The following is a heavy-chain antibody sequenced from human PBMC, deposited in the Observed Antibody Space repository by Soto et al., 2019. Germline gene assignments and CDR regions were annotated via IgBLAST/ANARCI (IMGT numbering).Heavy chain of an antibody. V-gene: IGHV4-59*01. CDR3: AREGSYNNYYYYAMDV. CDR1: GGSISSYY. J-gene: IGHJ6*02. Sequence: QVQLQESGPGLVKPSETLSLTCTVSGGSISSYYWNWIRQPPGKGLEWIGYISYSGSTNYNPSLXSXAXIXXDTSKNQFSLKLSSVTAADTAVYYCAREGSYNNYYYYAMDVWGQGTTVTVSS. CDR2: ISYSGST. D-gene: IGHD2-15*01.